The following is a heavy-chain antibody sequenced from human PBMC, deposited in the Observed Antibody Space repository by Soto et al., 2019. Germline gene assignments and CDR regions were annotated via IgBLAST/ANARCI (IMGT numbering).Heavy chain of an antibody. J-gene: IGHJ4*02. CDR3: ARDFDGSGSYYFDY. CDR2: ISSSSSYI. Sequence: GGSLRLSCAASGFTFSSYSMNWVRQAPGKGLEWVSSISSSSSYIYYADSVKGRFTISRDNAKNSLYLQMNSLRAEDTAVYYCARDFDGSGSYYFDYWGQGTLVTVSS. CDR1: GFTFSSYS. D-gene: IGHD3-10*01. V-gene: IGHV3-21*01.